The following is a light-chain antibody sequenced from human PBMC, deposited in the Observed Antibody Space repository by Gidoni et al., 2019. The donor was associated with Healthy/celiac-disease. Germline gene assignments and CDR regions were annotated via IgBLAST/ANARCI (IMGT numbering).Light chain of an antibody. Sequence: EIQMTQSPSTLSASVGDRVTITCRASQSISSWLAWYQQKPGKAPKLLIYKASSLESGVPSRCSGSGSGTEFTLTISSLQPDDFATYYCQQYNSWVTFGQGTKVEIK. V-gene: IGKV1-5*03. CDR2: KAS. J-gene: IGKJ1*01. CDR1: QSISSW. CDR3: QQYNSWVT.